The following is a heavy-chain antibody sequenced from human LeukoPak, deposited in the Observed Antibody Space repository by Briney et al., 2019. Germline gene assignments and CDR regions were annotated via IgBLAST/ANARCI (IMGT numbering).Heavy chain of an antibody. CDR2: IYTSGST. J-gene: IGHJ4*02. D-gene: IGHD3-22*01. Sequence: SETLSLTCTVSGGSISSYYWSWIRQPAGKGLEWIGRIYTSGSTNYNPSLKSRVTMSVDTSKNQFSLKLSSVTAADTAVYYCARGLPPRRNSDSSGYYSYYFDYWGQGSLVTVSS. CDR1: GGSISSYY. CDR3: ARGLPPRRNSDSSGYYSYYFDY. V-gene: IGHV4-4*07.